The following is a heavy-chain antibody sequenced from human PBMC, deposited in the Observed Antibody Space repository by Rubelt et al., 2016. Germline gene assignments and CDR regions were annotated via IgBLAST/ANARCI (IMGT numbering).Heavy chain of an antibody. CDR3: ARERYGRQRQLLPWFDP. J-gene: IGHJ5*02. D-gene: IGHD6-13*01. Sequence: EVQLVESGGGLVKPGGSLRLSCAASGFTFSSYSMSWVRQAPGKGLEWVSAISGSGGSTYYADSVKGRFTISRDNSKNTLYLQMNSLRAEDTAGLYCARERYGRQRQLLPWFDPWGQGTLVTVSS. V-gene: IGHV3-23*04. CDR2: ISGSGGST. CDR1: GFTFSSYS.